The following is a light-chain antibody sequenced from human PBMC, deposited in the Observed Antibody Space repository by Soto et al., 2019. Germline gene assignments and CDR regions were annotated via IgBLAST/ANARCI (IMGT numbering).Light chain of an antibody. CDR3: QQYYSSPQA. CDR2: WAS. J-gene: IGKJ1*01. Sequence: SSXXXLDNSDKRNYLAWYQQKSVQPPRLIMYWASSRNSGVPDRFSGSRSVTDFTLTISSLQAEDAAVYFCQQYYSSPQAFGQGTKVDIK. CDR1: XXXLDNSDKRNY. V-gene: IGKV4-1*01.